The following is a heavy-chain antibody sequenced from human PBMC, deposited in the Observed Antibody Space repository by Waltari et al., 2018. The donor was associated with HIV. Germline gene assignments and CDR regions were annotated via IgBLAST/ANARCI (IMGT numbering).Heavy chain of an antibody. CDR3: ARGRLRFTMVVVAKGGASDI. CDR1: GGSFSGYY. V-gene: IGHV4-34*01. J-gene: IGHJ3*02. CDR2: ISHSGST. Sequence: QVQLQQWGAGLLKPSETLSLTCAVYGGSFSGYYWNWIRQPPGKRLEWIGEISHSGSTNYNPSLKSRVSISLDTSKNQFSLRLTSVTAADTAVYYCARGRLRFTMVVVAKGGASDIWGPGTMVTVSS. D-gene: IGHD3-22*01.